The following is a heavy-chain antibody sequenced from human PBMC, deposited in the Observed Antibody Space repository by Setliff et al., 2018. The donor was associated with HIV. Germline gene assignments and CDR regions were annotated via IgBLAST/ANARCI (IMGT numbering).Heavy chain of an antibody. Sequence: ASVKVSCKASGGTFSSYPISWVRQAPGQGLEWMGGIIPIFGTTHYAQKFQGRVTVTADESTSTAYMQLSSLRSDDTAVYYCARGRNYDSSGYGDYYYYMDVWGKWTTVTVS. J-gene: IGHJ6*03. V-gene: IGHV1-69*13. CDR2: IIPIFGTT. CDR3: ARGRNYDSSGYGDYYYYMDV. D-gene: IGHD3-22*01. CDR1: GGTFSSYP.